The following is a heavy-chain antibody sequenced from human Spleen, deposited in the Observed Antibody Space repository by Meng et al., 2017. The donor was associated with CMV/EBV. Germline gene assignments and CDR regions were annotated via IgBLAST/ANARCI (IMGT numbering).Heavy chain of an antibody. CDR1: FTFSSYA. CDR2: ISYDGSNK. D-gene: IGHD2-15*01. V-gene: IGHV3-30*14. CDR3: AISYCSGGSCYSSVFSS. Sequence: FTFSSYAMHWVRQARGKGLEWVAVISYDGSNKYYADSVKGRFTISRDNSKNTLYLPLNSLSTYNPAVYSCAISYCSGGSCYSSVFSSWCPGTLVTVSS. J-gene: IGHJ5*02.